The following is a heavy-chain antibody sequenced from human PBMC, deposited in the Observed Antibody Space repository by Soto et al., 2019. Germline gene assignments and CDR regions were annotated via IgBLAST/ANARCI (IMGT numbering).Heavy chain of an antibody. CDR3: ARDDTMVRVDYYYYGMDV. D-gene: IGHD3-10*01. J-gene: IGHJ6*02. CDR1: GGTFSSYT. Sequence: ASVKVSCKASGGTFSSYTISWVRQAPGQGLEWMGRIIPILGIANYAQKFQGRVTITADKSTSTAYMELSSLRSEDTAVYYCARDDTMVRVDYYYYGMDVWGQGTTVTVAS. CDR2: IIPILGIA. V-gene: IGHV1-69*04.